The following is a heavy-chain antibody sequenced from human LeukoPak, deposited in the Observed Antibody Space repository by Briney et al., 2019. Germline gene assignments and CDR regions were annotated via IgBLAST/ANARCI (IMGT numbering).Heavy chain of an antibody. CDR3: AKDINLEWLFGGPDFDY. D-gene: IGHD3-3*01. Sequence: PGGSLRLSCAASGFTFSSYGMHWVRQAPGKGLEWVAVISHDGSNKYYADSVKGRFTISRDNSKNTLYLQMNSLRAEDTAVYYCAKDINLEWLFGGPDFDYWGQGTLVTVSS. CDR2: ISHDGSNK. J-gene: IGHJ4*02. CDR1: GFTFSSYG. V-gene: IGHV3-30*18.